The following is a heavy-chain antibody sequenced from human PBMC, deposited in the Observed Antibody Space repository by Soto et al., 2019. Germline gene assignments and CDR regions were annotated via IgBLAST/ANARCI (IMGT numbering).Heavy chain of an antibody. CDR1: GDSIRNYF. Sequence: PSETLSLTCAVSGDSIRNYFWNWIRQSPEKGLEWIGYFYYSGSTNYNPSLSGRVTISLDTPKKQLSLRLSSVTAEDTAVYYCARADHWSGYYAFEYWGQGIQV. CDR3: ARADHWSGYYAFEY. J-gene: IGHJ4*02. CDR2: FYYSGST. V-gene: IGHV4-59*01. D-gene: IGHD3-3*01.